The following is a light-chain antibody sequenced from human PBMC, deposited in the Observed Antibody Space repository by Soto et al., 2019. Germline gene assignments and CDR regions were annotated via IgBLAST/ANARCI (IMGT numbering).Light chain of an antibody. CDR2: DVS. Sequence: QSALTQPASVSGSPGQSITISCTGTSSDVGGYNYVSWYQQYPGKAPKLMIFDVSDRPSGVSSRVSGSKSGNTASLTISGLQAEDEADYYCGSYTSSSTVVLGGGTKLTVL. CDR3: GSYTSSSTVV. V-gene: IGLV2-14*01. J-gene: IGLJ2*01. CDR1: SSDVGGYNY.